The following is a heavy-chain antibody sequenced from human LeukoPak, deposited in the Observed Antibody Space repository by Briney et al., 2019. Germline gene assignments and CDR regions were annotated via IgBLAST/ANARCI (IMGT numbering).Heavy chain of an antibody. V-gene: IGHV4-38-2*02. CDR1: GYSISSGYY. CDR2: IYYSGTT. Sequence: SETLSLTCSVSGYSISSGYYWGWIRQPPGKGLEWIGSIYYSGTTHYSPSLESRVTISVDTSKNQFSLKLASVTAADTAIYYCAKGAGGFSYYNWFDPWGQGTLVTVSS. D-gene: IGHD5-18*01. J-gene: IGHJ5*02. CDR3: AKGAGGFSYYNWFDP.